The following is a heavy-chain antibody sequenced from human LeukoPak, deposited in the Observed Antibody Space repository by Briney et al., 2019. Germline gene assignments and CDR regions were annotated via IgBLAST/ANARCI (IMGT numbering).Heavy chain of an antibody. CDR3: ARLPMVAKPQDY. Sequence: ASVKVSCKASGYGFTSYGISWVRQAPGQGLEWMGWISAYNGNTNYAQKLQGRVTMTTDTSTSTAYMELRSLRSDDTAVYYCARLPMVAKPQDYWGQGTLVTVSS. CDR1: GYGFTSYG. V-gene: IGHV1-18*01. J-gene: IGHJ4*02. CDR2: ISAYNGNT. D-gene: IGHD2-8*01.